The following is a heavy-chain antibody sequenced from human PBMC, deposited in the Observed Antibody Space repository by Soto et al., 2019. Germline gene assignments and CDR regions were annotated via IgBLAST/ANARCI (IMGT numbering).Heavy chain of an antibody. CDR3: ARDVRYSSSSGVYYYYYGMDV. D-gene: IGHD6-6*01. V-gene: IGHV3-23*01. Sequence: EVQLLESGGGLVQPGGSLRLSCAASGFTFSSYAMSWVRQAPGKGLEWVSAISGSGGSTYYADSVKGRFTISRDNSKNTLYLQMNSLRAEDTAVYYCARDVRYSSSSGVYYYYYGMDVWGQGTTVTVSS. J-gene: IGHJ6*02. CDR2: ISGSGGST. CDR1: GFTFSSYA.